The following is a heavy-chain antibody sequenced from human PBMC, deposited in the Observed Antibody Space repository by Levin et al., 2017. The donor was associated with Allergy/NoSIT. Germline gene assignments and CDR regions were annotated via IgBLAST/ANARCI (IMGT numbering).Heavy chain of an antibody. CDR1: GGSIITSAYY. CDR2: LYYSQGT. Sequence: SETLSLTCNVSGGSIITSAYYWGWFRQPPGKGLEWIGSLYYSQGTSYNPSLKSRVTISVDTSKNQLFLNMNSVTAADTAVYICARERLRAWVYWGQGTLITVSS. CDR3: ARERLRAWVY. J-gene: IGHJ4*02. V-gene: IGHV4-39*07. D-gene: IGHD3-10*01.